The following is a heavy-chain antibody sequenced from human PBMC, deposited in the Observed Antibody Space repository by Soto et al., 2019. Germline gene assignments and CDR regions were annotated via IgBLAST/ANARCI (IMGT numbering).Heavy chain of an antibody. D-gene: IGHD2-15*01. CDR2: IFYSAST. V-gene: IGHV4-31*03. CDR3: AREREEYCSGGTCPNYYYAMDV. J-gene: IGHJ6*02. Sequence: KPSETLSLTCTVSGDSISIGGYYWNWIRQHPGKGLEWIGYIFYSASTYYNPSLRSRLTISVDTSKNQFSLRLSSVTAADTAVYYCAREREEYCSGGTCPNYYYAMDVWGQGTTVTVS. CDR1: GDSISIGGYY.